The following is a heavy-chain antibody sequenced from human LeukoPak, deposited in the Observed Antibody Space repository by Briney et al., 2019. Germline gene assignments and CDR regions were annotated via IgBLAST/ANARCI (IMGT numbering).Heavy chain of an antibody. J-gene: IGHJ5*02. Sequence: SGTLSLTCAVSGGSISSCNWWSWVRQPPGKGLEWIGEIHHSGSTNYNPSLKSRVTISVDTSKNQFSLKLSSVTAADTAVYYCARVDSGSFLGDWFDPWGQGTLVTVSS. CDR2: IHHSGST. CDR3: ARVDSGSFLGDWFDP. CDR1: GGSISSCNW. V-gene: IGHV4-4*02. D-gene: IGHD1-26*01.